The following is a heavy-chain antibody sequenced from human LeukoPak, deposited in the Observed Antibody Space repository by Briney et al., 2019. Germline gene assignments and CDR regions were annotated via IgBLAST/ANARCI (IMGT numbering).Heavy chain of an antibody. D-gene: IGHD4-17*01. CDR2: ISAYSGNT. Sequence: ASVKVSCKASGYTFTSYGISWVRQAPGQGLEWMGWISAYSGNTNYAQKLQGRVTMTTDTSTSTVYMELRSLRSDDTAVYYCARDTANDAFDIWGQGTMVTVSS. V-gene: IGHV1-18*04. J-gene: IGHJ3*02. CDR3: ARDTANDAFDI. CDR1: GYTFTSYG.